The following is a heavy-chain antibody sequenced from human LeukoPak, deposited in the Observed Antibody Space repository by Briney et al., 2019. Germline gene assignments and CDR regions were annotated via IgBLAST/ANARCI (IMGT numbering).Heavy chain of an antibody. CDR2: INHSGST. Sequence: PSETLSLTCTVSGYSISSGYYWGWIRQPPGKGLEWIGEINHSGSTNYNPSLKSRVTISVDTSKNQFSLKLSSVTAADTAVYYCARRGWLQLDYWGQGTLVTVSS. CDR1: GYSISSGYY. D-gene: IGHD5-24*01. V-gene: IGHV4-38-2*02. CDR3: ARRGWLQLDY. J-gene: IGHJ4*02.